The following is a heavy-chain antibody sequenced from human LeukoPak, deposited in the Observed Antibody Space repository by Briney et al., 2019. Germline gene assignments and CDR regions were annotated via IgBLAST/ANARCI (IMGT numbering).Heavy chain of an antibody. V-gene: IGHV3-21*04. J-gene: IGHJ6*02. CDR3: ARGGLGGEFLYGMDV. CDR2: ISSSSSYI. Sequence: GGSLRLSCAASGFTFSSYSMNWVRQAPGKGLEWVSSISSSSSYIYYADSVKGRFTISRDNAKNSLYLQMNSLRAEDTAVYYCARGGLGGEFLYGMDVWGQGTTVTVSS. CDR1: GFTFSSYS. D-gene: IGHD3-16*01.